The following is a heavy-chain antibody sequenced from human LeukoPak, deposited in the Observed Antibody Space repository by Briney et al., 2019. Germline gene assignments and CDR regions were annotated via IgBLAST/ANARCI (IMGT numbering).Heavy chain of an antibody. CDR1: GGSFSGYY. CDR2: INHSGST. CDR3: ARPSYSSSWYRKGYFQH. D-gene: IGHD6-13*01. J-gene: IGHJ1*01. Sequence: SETLSLTCAVYGGSFSGYYWSWIRQPPGKGLEWIGEINHSGSTNYNPSLKSRVTISVDTSKNQFSLKLSSVTAADTAVYYCARPSYSSSWYRKGYFQHWGQGTLVTVSS. V-gene: IGHV4-34*01.